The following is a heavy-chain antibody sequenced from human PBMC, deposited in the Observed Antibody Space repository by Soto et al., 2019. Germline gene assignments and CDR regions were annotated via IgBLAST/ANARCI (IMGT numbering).Heavy chain of an antibody. V-gene: IGHV4-59*01. D-gene: IGHD6-13*01. Sequence: QVQLQESGPGLVKPSETLSLTCTVSGGSISSYYWSWIRQPPGKGLEWIGYIYYSGSTNYNPSLKSRVTISVDTAKNQFSLKLSSVTAADTAVYYCARDSSTPRYSSSWYSAFDIWGQGTMFTVSS. CDR1: GGSISSYY. CDR2: IYYSGST. J-gene: IGHJ3*02. CDR3: ARDSSTPRYSSSWYSAFDI.